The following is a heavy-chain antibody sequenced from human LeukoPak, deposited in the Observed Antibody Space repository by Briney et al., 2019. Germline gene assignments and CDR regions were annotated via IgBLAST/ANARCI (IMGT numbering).Heavy chain of an antibody. CDR2: IYPADSDT. CDR1: GYSFTTNW. Sequence: GESLKISCKGSGYSFTTNWIGWVRQMPGKGLEWMGIIYPADSDTRYSPSFQGQVTISADKSISTAYLQWNSLKASDTAMYYCARPGYSGSLEYWGQGTLVTVSS. J-gene: IGHJ4*02. CDR3: ARPGYSGSLEY. D-gene: IGHD1-26*01. V-gene: IGHV5-51*01.